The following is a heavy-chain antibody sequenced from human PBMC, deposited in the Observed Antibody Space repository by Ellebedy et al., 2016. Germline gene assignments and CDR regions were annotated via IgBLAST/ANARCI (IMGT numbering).Heavy chain of an antibody. CDR3: AKARDYDSSVVDS. Sequence: GESLKISXVASGFTVTNDYMTWVRQAPGKGLEWVSVIDSGGSSYYADSVKGRLTISRDSSKNTLYLQMNSLRAEDTAVYYCAKARDYDSSVVDSWGQGTLVTVS. CDR2: IDSGGSS. D-gene: IGHD3-22*01. CDR1: GFTVTNDY. J-gene: IGHJ4*02. V-gene: IGHV3-53*01.